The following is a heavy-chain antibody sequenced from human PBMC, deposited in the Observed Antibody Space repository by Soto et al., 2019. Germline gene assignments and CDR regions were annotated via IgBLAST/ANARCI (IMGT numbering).Heavy chain of an antibody. D-gene: IGHD6-13*01. CDR1: GYIFTSYG. CDR3: SRDDPAAAGKTE. Sequence: QVQLVQSGAEVKKPGASLQVSCEASGYIFTSYGLSWVRQAPGQGLEWMGWFSAYNGNTNYAQKLQDRVTMTTDTSTSTAYMELRSLRSDDTPVYYCSRDDPAAAGKTEWCQGTLVTVSS. J-gene: IGHJ4*02. V-gene: IGHV1-18*01. CDR2: FSAYNGNT.